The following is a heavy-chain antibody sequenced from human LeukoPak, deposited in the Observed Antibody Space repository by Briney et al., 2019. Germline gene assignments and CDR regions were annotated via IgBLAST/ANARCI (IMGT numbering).Heavy chain of an antibody. J-gene: IGHJ4*02. V-gene: IGHV3-64D*09. D-gene: IGHD6-19*01. Sequence: GGSLILSCSASGFTFNNYAMHWVRQAPGKGLEYVSAISSNGGSTYYADSVKGRFTISRDNSKNSLYLQVSSVRAEDTAVYYCVKGAGQWLVYRFDYWGQGTLVTVSS. CDR3: VKGAGQWLVYRFDY. CDR2: ISSNGGST. CDR1: GFTFNNYA.